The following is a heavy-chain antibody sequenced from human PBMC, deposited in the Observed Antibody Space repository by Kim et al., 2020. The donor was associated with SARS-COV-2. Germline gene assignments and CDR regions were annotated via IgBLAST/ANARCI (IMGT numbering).Heavy chain of an antibody. CDR2: ISWNSGSI. CDR3: AKDVGAASNNYFDY. CDR1: GFTFDDYA. V-gene: IGHV3-9*01. J-gene: IGHJ4*02. Sequence: GGSLRLSCAASGFTFDDYAMHWVRQAPGKGLEWVSGISWNSGSIGYADSVKGRFTISRDNAKNSLYLQMNSLRAEDTALYYCAKDVGAASNNYFDYWGQGTLVTVSS. D-gene: IGHD1-26*01.